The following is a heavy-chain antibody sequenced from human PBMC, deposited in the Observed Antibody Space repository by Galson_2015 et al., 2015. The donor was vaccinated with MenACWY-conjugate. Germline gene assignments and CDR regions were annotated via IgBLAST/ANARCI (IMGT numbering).Heavy chain of an antibody. CDR1: GGTFSSYT. V-gene: IGHV1-69*04. CDR3: ARDNSSGYYYYGMDV. J-gene: IGHJ6*02. D-gene: IGHD3-22*01. CDR2: IIPILGIA. Sequence: SVKVSCKASGGTFSSYTISWVRQAPGQGLEWMGRIIPILGIANYAQKFQGRVTITADKSTSTAYMELSSLRSEDTAVYYCARDNSSGYYYYGMDVWGQGTTVTVSS.